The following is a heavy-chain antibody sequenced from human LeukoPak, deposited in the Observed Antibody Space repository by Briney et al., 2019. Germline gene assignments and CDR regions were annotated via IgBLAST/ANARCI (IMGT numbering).Heavy chain of an antibody. CDR2: IYTSGST. D-gene: IGHD6-19*01. J-gene: IGHJ3*02. Sequence: ASETLSLTCTVPGGSISSGSYYWSWIRQPAGKGLEWIGRIYTSGSTNYNPSLKSRVTISVDTSKNQFSLKLSSVTAADTAVYYCARVPGIAVAGTEDAFDIWGQGTMVTVSS. CDR3: ARVPGIAVAGTEDAFDI. CDR1: GGSISSGSYY. V-gene: IGHV4-61*02.